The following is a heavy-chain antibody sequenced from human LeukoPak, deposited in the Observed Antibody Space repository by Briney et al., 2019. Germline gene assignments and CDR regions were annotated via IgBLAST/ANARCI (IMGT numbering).Heavy chain of an antibody. CDR3: ARDSILSPNPSDH. V-gene: IGHV3-23*01. J-gene: IGHJ5*02. CDR2: ISGSGGST. CDR1: GFTFSSYA. Sequence: PGGSLRLSCASSGFTFSSYAMSWVRQAPGKGLEWVSGISGSGGSTYYADSVKGRFTISRDNSKNTLYLQMNSLRAEDTAMYYCARDSILSPNPSDHWGQGTLVTVSS. D-gene: IGHD2-21*01.